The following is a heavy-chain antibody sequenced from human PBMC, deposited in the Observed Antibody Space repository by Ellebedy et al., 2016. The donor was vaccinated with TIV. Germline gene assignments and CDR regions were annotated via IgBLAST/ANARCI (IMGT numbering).Heavy chain of an antibody. J-gene: IGHJ4*02. V-gene: IGHV3-49*03. Sequence: GGSLRLSCTCSAFTFGDYAMSWFRQAPEQGLEWVGFILIKPHGDAQEYAPSVKDRFTLSRDDSKSVACLQMNSRKTGDKAVYYCTRGYSFAFRWGQGTLVTVSS. CDR3: TRGYSFAFR. CDR2: ILIKPHGDAQ. CDR1: AFTFGDYA. D-gene: IGHD5-18*01.